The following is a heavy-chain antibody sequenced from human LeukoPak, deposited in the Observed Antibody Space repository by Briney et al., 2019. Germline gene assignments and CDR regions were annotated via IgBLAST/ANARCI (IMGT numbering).Heavy chain of an antibody. CDR1: GFTFSSYA. V-gene: IGHV3-30-3*01. J-gene: IGHJ6*02. CDR2: ISYDGSNK. Sequence: GGSLRLPCAASGFTFSSYAMHWVRQAPGKGLEWVAVISYDGSNKSYADSVKGRFTISRDNSKNTLYLQMNSLRAEDTAVYYCAREGLPDYYYYYGVDVWGQGTTVTVSS. CDR3: AREGLPDYYYYYGVDV.